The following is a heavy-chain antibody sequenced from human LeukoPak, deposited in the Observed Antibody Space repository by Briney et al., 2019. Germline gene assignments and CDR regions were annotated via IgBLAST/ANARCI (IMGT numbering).Heavy chain of an antibody. Sequence: GGSLRLSCAASGFTFSSYAMHWVRQAPGKGLEWVAVISYDGSNKYYADSVKGRFTISRDNSKNTLYLQMNSLRAEDTAVYDCARDPLPAGRSTHFDYWGQGTLVTVSS. CDR3: ARDPLPAGRSTHFDY. CDR2: ISYDGSNK. D-gene: IGHD2-2*01. V-gene: IGHV3-30-3*01. J-gene: IGHJ4*02. CDR1: GFTFSSYA.